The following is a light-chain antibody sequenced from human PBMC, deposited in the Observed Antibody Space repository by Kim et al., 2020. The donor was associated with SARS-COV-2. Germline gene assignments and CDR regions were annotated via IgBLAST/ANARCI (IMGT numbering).Light chain of an antibody. CDR1: ERVSNN. J-gene: IGKJ4*01. V-gene: IGKV3-15*01. CDR3: QQYNNWPLT. CDR2: GAS. Sequence: ETVMTHSPATLSVSPGERATLSCRARERVSNNVAWYQHKPGQAPRLLIYGASTRATDVPARFSVTGSGTEFTLTISGLQSEDFAVYYCQQYNNWPLTFGGGTKVDIK.